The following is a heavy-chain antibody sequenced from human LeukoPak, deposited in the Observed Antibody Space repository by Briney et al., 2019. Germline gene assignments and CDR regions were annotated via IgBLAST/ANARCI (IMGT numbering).Heavy chain of an antibody. CDR1: GYTFTGYY. CDR3: AGALNLGYCSSTSCYTSPNWFDP. CDR2: INPNSGGT. J-gene: IGHJ5*02. Sequence: ASVKVSCKASGYTFTGYYMHWVRQAPGQGLEWMGRINPNSGGTNYAQKFQGRVTMTRDTSISTAYMELSRLRSDDTAVYYCAGALNLGYCSSTSCYTSPNWFDPWGQGTLVTVSS. D-gene: IGHD2-2*02. V-gene: IGHV1-2*06.